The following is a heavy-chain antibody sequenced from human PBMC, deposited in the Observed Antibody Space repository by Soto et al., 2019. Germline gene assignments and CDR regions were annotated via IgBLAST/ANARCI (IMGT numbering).Heavy chain of an antibody. V-gene: IGHV3-21*01. Sequence: EVQLVESGGGLVKPGGSLRLSCATSGFTFTNSTMNWVRQAPGEGLEGVSSITSSSSYIYYADSVKGRLTISRDNAKNSLYMQMNRLRAEDTAVYYCARVRSGWCDYGGQGTLVTVSS. CDR3: ARVRSGWCDY. CDR1: GFTFTNST. J-gene: IGHJ4*02. D-gene: IGHD6-19*01. CDR2: ITSSSSYI.